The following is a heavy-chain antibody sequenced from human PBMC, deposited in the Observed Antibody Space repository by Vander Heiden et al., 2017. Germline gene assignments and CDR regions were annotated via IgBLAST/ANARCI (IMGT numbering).Heavy chain of an antibody. CDR1: GFTFSSYS. CDR3: ALDYGGTDGYYFDY. CDR2: ISSSSSYI. J-gene: IGHJ4*02. D-gene: IGHD4-17*01. Sequence: EVQLVESGGGLVKPGGSLRLSCAASGFTFSSYSMNWVRQAPGKGLEWVSSISSSSSYIYYADSVKGRFTISRDNAKNSLYLQMNSLRAEDTAVYYCALDYGGTDGYYFDYWGQGTLVTVS. V-gene: IGHV3-21*01.